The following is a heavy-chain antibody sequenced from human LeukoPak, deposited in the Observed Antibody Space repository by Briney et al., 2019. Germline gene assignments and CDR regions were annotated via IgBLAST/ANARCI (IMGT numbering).Heavy chain of an antibody. V-gene: IGHV3-7*01. CDR3: AKVDGDGYQWEVDY. D-gene: IGHD5-24*01. CDR1: GFTFSSYW. CDR2: IKQDGSET. Sequence: GRSLRLSCAASGFTFSSYWMYWVRQAPGKGLEWVAMIKQDGSETYYVDSVKGRFTISRDNAENSLYLQMNSLRAEDAAVYYCAKVDGDGYQWEVDYWGQGTLVTVSS. J-gene: IGHJ4*02.